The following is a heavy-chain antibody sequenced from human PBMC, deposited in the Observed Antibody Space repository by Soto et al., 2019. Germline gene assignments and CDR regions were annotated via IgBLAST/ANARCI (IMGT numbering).Heavy chain of an antibody. D-gene: IGHD5-12*01. CDR1: GFTFSSYA. CDR2: ISGSGDST. V-gene: IGHV3-23*01. Sequence: VGALRLSCAASGFTFSSYAMSWVRQAPGKGLECVSIISGSGDSTYYADSVKGRFTISRDNSKNTLYLQMNSLRAEDTAVYYCAKHRGRWLQPGPLPDYWGQGTLVTVSS. CDR3: AKHRGRWLQPGPLPDY. J-gene: IGHJ4*02.